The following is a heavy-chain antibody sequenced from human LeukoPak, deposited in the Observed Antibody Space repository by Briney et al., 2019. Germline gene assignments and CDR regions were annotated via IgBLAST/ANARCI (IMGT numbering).Heavy chain of an antibody. Sequence: GGSLRLSCAASDFTFNKDWMSWVRQAPGKGLEWVANIKQDGSEKYYVDSVKGRFTISRDNAKNSLYLQMNSLRAEDTAVYYCARDQFIPVAAPSAPYYYGMDVWGQGTTVTVSS. CDR2: IKQDGSEK. V-gene: IGHV3-7*03. CDR1: DFTFNKDW. CDR3: ARDQFIPVAAPSAPYYYGMDV. D-gene: IGHD6-19*01. J-gene: IGHJ6*02.